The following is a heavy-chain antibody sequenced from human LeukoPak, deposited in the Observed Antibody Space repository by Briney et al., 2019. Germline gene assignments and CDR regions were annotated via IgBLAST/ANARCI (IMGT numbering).Heavy chain of an antibody. CDR2: IYYSGST. J-gene: IGHJ4*02. V-gene: IGHV4-39*01. Sequence: GSLRLSCAASGFTFSSSGMSWIRQPPGKGLEWIGSIYYSGSTYYNPSLKSRVTFSVDTSKNQFSLKLGSVTAADTAVYYCVRHGIAAAGTFDYWGQGTLVTVSS. CDR1: GFTFSSSG. D-gene: IGHD6-13*01. CDR3: VRHGIAAAGTFDY.